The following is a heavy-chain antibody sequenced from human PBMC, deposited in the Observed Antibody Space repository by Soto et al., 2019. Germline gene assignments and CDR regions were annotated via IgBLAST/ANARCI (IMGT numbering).Heavy chain of an antibody. CDR1: GDTFTSYF. J-gene: IGHJ4*02. CDR2: INPSGDT. V-gene: IGHV1-46*01. Sequence: QVQLVQSGAEVKKPGASVKISCKASGDTFTSYFMPWLRQPLGQGLGWMGIINPSGDTSYAQKFQGRVTMTRDTSTSTVYMQLSSLRSEDTAVYYCARVYCSGGGCYGIDYWGQGTLVTVSS. D-gene: IGHD2-15*01. CDR3: ARVYCSGGGCYGIDY.